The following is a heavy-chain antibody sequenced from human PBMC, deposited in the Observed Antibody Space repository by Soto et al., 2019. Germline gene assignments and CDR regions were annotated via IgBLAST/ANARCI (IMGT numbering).Heavy chain of an antibody. CDR1: GFTFSSYS. CDR3: ARDRSSSWHGMDV. D-gene: IGHD6-13*01. Sequence: PVGSLRLSCAASGFTFSSYSMNWVRQAPGKGLEWVSSISSSSSYIYYADSVKGRFTISRDNAKNSLYLQMNSLRAEDTAVYYCARDRSSSWHGMDVWGQGTMVTVSS. CDR2: ISSSSSYI. J-gene: IGHJ6*02. V-gene: IGHV3-21*01.